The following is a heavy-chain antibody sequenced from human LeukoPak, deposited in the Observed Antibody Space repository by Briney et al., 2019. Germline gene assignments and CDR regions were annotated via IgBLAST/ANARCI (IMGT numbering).Heavy chain of an antibody. Sequence: GGSLRLSCAASGFTFSSYAMSWVRQAPGKGLEWVSYISSSGSTIYYADSVKGRFTISRDNSKNTLYLQMNSLRAEDTAVYYCARGPVRGVIYWGQGTLVTVSS. CDR3: ARGPVRGVIY. CDR2: ISSSGSTI. V-gene: IGHV3-48*01. CDR1: GFTFSSYA. J-gene: IGHJ4*02. D-gene: IGHD3-10*01.